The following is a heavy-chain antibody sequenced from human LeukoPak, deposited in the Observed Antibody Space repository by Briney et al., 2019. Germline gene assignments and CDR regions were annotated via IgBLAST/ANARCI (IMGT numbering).Heavy chain of an antibody. CDR3: ARGTTYYDFWSGYPYYFDY. Sequence: PSETLSLTCTVSGGSISSYYWSWIRQPPGKGLEWIGYIYYSGSTNYNPSLKSRVTISVDTSKNQFSLKLSSVTAADTAVYYCARGTTYYDFWSGYPYYFDYWGQGTLVTVSS. V-gene: IGHV4-59*01. CDR1: GGSISSYY. D-gene: IGHD3-3*01. CDR2: IYYSGST. J-gene: IGHJ4*02.